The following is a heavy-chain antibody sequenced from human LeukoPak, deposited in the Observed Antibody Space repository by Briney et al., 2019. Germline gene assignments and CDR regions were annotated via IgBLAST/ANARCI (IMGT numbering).Heavy chain of an antibody. D-gene: IGHD3-22*01. Sequence: GGSLRLSCAASGFTFSIYAMSWVRQAPGKGLEWVSTVSGSGHSTFYADSVKGRFTISRDNSKNTLYLQMNSLRAEDTAVYYCAEVLITRYYFDYWGQGTLVTVSS. CDR3: AEVLITRYYFDY. CDR1: GFTFSIYA. V-gene: IGHV3-23*01. CDR2: VSGSGHST. J-gene: IGHJ4*02.